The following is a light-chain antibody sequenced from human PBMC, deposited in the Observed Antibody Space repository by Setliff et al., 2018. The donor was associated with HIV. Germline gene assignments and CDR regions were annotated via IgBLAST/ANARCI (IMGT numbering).Light chain of an antibody. Sequence: QSALAQPASVSGSPGQSITISCTGASSDFGGYNYVSWYEQHPGKAPKLMIYDVSKRPSGVSNRFSGSKSGNTASLTISGFQAEDEADYYCSSYTSRNTYVFGTGTKVTVL. CDR1: SSDFGGYNY. V-gene: IGLV2-14*03. CDR2: DVS. CDR3: SSYTSRNTYV. J-gene: IGLJ1*01.